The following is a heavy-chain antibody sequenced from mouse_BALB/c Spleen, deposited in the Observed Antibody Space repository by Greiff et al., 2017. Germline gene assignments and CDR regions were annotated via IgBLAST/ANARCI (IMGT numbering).Heavy chain of an antibody. CDR1: GFTFSSFG. CDR3: ARWVRLYYFDY. CDR2: ISSGSSTI. J-gene: IGHJ2*01. V-gene: IGHV5-17*02. Sequence: EVQRVESGGGLVQPGGSRKLSCAASGFTFSSFGMHWVRQAPEKGLEWVAYISSGSSTIYYADTVKGRFTISRDNPKNTLFLQMTSLRSEDTAMYYCARWVRLYYFDYWGQGTTLTVSS. D-gene: IGHD1-2*01.